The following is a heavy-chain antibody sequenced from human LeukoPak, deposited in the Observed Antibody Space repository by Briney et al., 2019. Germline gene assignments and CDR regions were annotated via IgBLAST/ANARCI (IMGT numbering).Heavy chain of an antibody. J-gene: IGHJ4*02. V-gene: IGHV4-61*02. CDR1: GGSIGSGSYY. CDR2: IYTSGST. CDR3: ARHAEHGYDRFDH. D-gene: IGHD5-12*01. Sequence: PSQTLSLTCTVSGGSIGSGSYYWSWIRQPAGKGLEWIGRIYTSGSTNYNPSLKSRVTISVDTSKNQSSLKLSSVTAADTAVYYCARHAEHGYDRFDHWGQGTLVTVSS.